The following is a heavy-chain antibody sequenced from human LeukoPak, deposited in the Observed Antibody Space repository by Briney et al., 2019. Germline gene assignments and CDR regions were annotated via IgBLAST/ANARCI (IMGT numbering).Heavy chain of an antibody. Sequence: GGSLRLSCVAPGFTASGFTFSDYYMTWIRQAPGKGLEWISYISSSGSTIYYADSVKGRFAISRDNAKNSLYLQMNSLRAEDTAVYYCAKLGRNYFDYWGQGTLVTVSS. D-gene: IGHD3-10*01. J-gene: IGHJ4*02. CDR3: AKLGRNYFDY. CDR1: GFTFSDYY. V-gene: IGHV3-11*04. CDR2: ISSSGSTI.